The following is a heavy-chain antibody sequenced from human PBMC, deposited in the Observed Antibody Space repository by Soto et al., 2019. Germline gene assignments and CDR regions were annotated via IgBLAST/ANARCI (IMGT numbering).Heavy chain of an antibody. D-gene: IGHD2-2*02. Sequence: EVQLVESGGGLVKPGESLRLSCVASDSTFRSYSMNWVRQAPGRGLEWVSIISSGSSVIFYADSMKGRFTISRDNAXXXXXXXXXXXRXEDTAVXYCARGGRGYTKDDTFDIWGQGTMVTVSS. CDR2: ISSGSSVI. V-gene: IGHV3-21*01. CDR1: DSTFRSYS. J-gene: IGHJ3*02. CDR3: ARGGRGYTKDDTFDI.